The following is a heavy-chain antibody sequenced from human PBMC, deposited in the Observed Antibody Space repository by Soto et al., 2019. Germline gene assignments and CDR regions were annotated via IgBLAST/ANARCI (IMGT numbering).Heavy chain of an antibody. CDR2: ISGSGGST. J-gene: IGHJ6*03. D-gene: IGHD2-15*01. CDR1: GFTFSSYA. Sequence: EVQLLESGGGLVQPGGSLRLSCAASGFTFSSYAMSWVRQAPGKGLEWVSAISGSGGSTYYADSVKGRFTISRDNSKNTLYLQMNSLRAEDTAVYYCAKEEAAANRYYYYYMDVWGKGTTATVSS. CDR3: AKEEAAANRYYYYYMDV. V-gene: IGHV3-23*01.